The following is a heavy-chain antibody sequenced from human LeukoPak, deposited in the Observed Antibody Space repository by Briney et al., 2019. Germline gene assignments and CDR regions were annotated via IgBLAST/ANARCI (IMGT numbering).Heavy chain of an antibody. J-gene: IGHJ4*02. Sequence: PGGSLRLSCAASGFTFSSYSMNWVRQAPGKGLEWVSSISSSSSYIYYADSVKGRFTISRDNAKNSLYLQMNSLRAEDTAVYYCASFAYGSGSYRWIHSSNDYWGQGTLVTVSS. CDR3: ASFAYGSGSYRWIHSSNDY. CDR1: GFTFSSYS. V-gene: IGHV3-21*01. CDR2: ISSSSSYI. D-gene: IGHD3-10*01.